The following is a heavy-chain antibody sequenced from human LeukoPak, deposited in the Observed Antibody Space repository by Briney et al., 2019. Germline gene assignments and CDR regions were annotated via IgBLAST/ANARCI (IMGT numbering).Heavy chain of an antibody. CDR2: ISYDGSNK. CDR3: ARYGLGAHAFDI. Sequence: GGSLRLSCAASGFTFSSYGMHWVRQAPGKGLEWVAVISYDGSNKYYADSVKGRFTISRDNSKNTLYLQMNSLRAEDTAVYYCARYGLGAHAFDIWGQGTMVTVSS. D-gene: IGHD3/OR15-3a*01. V-gene: IGHV3-30*03. J-gene: IGHJ3*02. CDR1: GFTFSSYG.